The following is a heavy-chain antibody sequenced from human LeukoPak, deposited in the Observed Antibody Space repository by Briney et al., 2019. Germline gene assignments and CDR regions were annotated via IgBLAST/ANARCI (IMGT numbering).Heavy chain of an antibody. Sequence: SETLSLTCTVSGGSISSYYWSWIRQPPGKGLEWIGYIYYSGSTNYNPSLKSRVTISVDTSKNQFSLKLSSVTAADTAVYYCARASEPYGSGSSPFDYWGQGTLVTVSS. J-gene: IGHJ4*02. CDR2: IYYSGST. D-gene: IGHD3-10*01. V-gene: IGHV4-59*01. CDR3: ARASEPYGSGSSPFDY. CDR1: GGSISSYY.